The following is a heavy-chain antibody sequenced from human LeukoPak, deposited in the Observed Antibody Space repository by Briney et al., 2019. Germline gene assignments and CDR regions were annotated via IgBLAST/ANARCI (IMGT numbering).Heavy chain of an antibody. J-gene: IGHJ3*02. V-gene: IGHV1-69*04. D-gene: IGHD3-10*01. CDR2: IIPILGIA. Sequence: ASVKVSCKASGGTFSSYAISWVRQAPGQGLEWMGRIIPILGIANYAQKCQGRVTITADKSTSTAYMELSSLRSEDTAVYYCAMVRGGYDAFDIWGQGTMVTVSS. CDR1: GGTFSSYA. CDR3: AMVRGGYDAFDI.